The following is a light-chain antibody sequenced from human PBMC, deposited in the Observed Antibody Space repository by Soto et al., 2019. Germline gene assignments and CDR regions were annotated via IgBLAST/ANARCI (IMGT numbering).Light chain of an antibody. J-gene: IGKJ1*01. Sequence: DIQMPQSPSSLSASVGDRVTITCRASQGIRTDLGWYQQKPGKAPKRLIYSASSLQSGVPSRFSGSGSGTAFTLTISSLQPEDFATYYCLQHNSYRRTFGQGTKVEIK. CDR2: SAS. CDR3: LQHNSYRRT. V-gene: IGKV1-17*01. CDR1: QGIRTD.